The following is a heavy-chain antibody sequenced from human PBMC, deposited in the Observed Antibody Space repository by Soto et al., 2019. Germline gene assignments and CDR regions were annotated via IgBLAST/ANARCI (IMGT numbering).Heavy chain of an antibody. V-gene: IGHV1-2*02. CDR2: IGPESGAT. J-gene: IGHJ4*02. CDR1: GYSFTGHY. Sequence: ASVKVSCKASGYSFTGHYIHWVRQAPEQGPEWMGEIGPESGATRYAQKFQGRVTMTMDTSITTVYMELNNLRPDDTAIYYCGRGRSGQIVVFYWGQGTPVTVYS. CDR3: GRGRSGQIVVFY. D-gene: IGHD1-26*01.